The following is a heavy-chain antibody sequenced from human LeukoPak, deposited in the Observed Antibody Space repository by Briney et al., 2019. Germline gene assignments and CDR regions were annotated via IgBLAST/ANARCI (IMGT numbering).Heavy chain of an antibody. CDR2: INQGRSES. V-gene: IGHV3-7*01. CDR1: GFTFSDFW. D-gene: IGHD4-11*01. CDR3: TKGRSNHY. Sequence: GGSLRLSCAASGFTFSDFWMGWVRQAPGKGLEWVANINQGRSESYYVDSVKGRFTISRDNAKKSLFLQMNSLRAEDTAVYYCTKGRSNHYWGQGTLVTVST. J-gene: IGHJ4*02.